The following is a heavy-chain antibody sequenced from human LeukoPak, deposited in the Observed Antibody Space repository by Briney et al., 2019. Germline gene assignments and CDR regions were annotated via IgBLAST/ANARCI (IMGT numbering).Heavy chain of an antibody. J-gene: IGHJ4*02. Sequence: GGSLRLSCAVSGFTFSTYNMNWVRQAPGKGLEWISYISISSGSIYYADSVKGRFTISRDNAKNSLYLQMNSLRDEDTAVYYCARDRGGSGSYSDYWGQGTLVTVSS. CDR3: ARDRGGSGSYSDY. V-gene: IGHV3-48*02. D-gene: IGHD1-26*01. CDR2: ISISSGSI. CDR1: GFTFSTYN.